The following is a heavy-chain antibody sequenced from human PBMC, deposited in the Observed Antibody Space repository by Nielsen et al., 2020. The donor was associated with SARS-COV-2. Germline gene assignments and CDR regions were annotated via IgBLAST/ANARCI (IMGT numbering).Heavy chain of an antibody. CDR3: ARTTRGYSYGSFDY. V-gene: IGHV4-59*13. CDR2: IYYSGST. CDR1: GSSISSYY. Sequence: SETLSLTCTVSGSSISSYYWSWIRQPPGKGLEWIGYIYYSGSTNYNPSLKSRVTISVDTSKNQFSLKLSSVTAADTAVYYCARTTRGYSYGSFDYWGQGTLVTVSS. J-gene: IGHJ4*02. D-gene: IGHD5-18*01.